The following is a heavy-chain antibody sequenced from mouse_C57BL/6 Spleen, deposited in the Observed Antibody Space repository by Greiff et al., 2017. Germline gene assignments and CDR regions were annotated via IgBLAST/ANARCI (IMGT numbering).Heavy chain of an antibody. V-gene: IGHV1-50*01. J-gene: IGHJ3*01. CDR3: ARRYGLRSFAY. CDR2: IDPSDSYT. Sequence: QVQLQQPGAELVKPGASVKLSCKASGYTFTSYWMQWVKQRPGQGLEWIGEIDPSDSYTNYNQKFKGKATLTVDTSSSTAYMQLSSLTSEDSAVYYCARRYGLRSFAYWGQGTLVTVSA. D-gene: IGHD1-1*01. CDR1: GYTFTSYW.